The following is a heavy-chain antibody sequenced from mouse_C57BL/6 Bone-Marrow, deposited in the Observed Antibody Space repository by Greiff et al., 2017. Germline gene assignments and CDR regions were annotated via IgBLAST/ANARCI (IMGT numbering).Heavy chain of an antibody. J-gene: IGHJ2*01. V-gene: IGHV14-1*01. CDR3: TPITTVVPYYFDY. CDR1: GFNIKDYY. CDR2: IDPEDGDT. D-gene: IGHD1-1*01. Sequence: EVQLVESGAELVRPGASVKLSCTASGFNIKDYYMHWVKQSPEQGLEWIGRIDPEDGDTEYAPKFQGKATLTADTSSNTAYLQLSSLTSEDTAVYYCTPITTVVPYYFDYWGQGTTLTVSS.